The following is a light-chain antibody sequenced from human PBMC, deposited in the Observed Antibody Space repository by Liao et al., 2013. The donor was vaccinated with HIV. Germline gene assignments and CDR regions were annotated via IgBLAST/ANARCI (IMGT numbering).Light chain of an antibody. CDR1: KLDGKL. V-gene: IGLV3-1*01. CDR3: QVWDSSSDHYV. J-gene: IGLJ1*01. CDR2: QNY. Sequence: SSELTQPPSVSVSPGQTATIACSGDKLDGKLASWYQLKPGQSPQVVIYQNYKRPSGIPDRFSGSKSGNTATLTISRVEAGDEADYYCQVWDSSSDHYVFGNGTKVTVL.